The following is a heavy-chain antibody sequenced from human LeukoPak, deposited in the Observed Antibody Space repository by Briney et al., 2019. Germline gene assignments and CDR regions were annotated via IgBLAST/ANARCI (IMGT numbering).Heavy chain of an antibody. CDR1: GSTFSNYA. J-gene: IGHJ4*02. Sequence: GGSLRLSCAASGSTFSNYAMSWVRQAPGKGLEWVSSISVSGGSTYYADSVKGRFTISRDNSKNTLYLQMNSLRAEDTAVYYCATPLSGSYYSYFDYWGQGTLVTVSS. CDR3: ATPLSGSYYSYFDY. CDR2: ISVSGGST. V-gene: IGHV3-23*01. D-gene: IGHD1-26*01.